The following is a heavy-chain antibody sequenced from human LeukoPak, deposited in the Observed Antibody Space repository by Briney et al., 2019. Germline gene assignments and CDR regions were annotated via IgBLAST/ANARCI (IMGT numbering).Heavy chain of an antibody. Sequence: ASVKVSCKASGYTFTSYDINWVRQAPGQGLEWMGWISAYNGNTNYAQKLQGRVTMTTDTSTSTAYMELRSLRSDDTAMYYCARHAIGSPWDYFDYWGQGTLVTVSS. J-gene: IGHJ4*02. CDR1: GYTFTSYD. CDR3: ARHAIGSPWDYFDY. CDR2: ISAYNGNT. V-gene: IGHV1-18*01. D-gene: IGHD2-15*01.